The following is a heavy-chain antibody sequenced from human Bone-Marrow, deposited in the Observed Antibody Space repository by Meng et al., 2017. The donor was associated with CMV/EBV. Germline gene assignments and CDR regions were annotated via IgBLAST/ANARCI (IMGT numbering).Heavy chain of an antibody. CDR3: ARVRDYNWFDP. V-gene: IGHV4-61*01. CDR2: INHSGST. Sequence: SETLSLTCTVSGGSVSSGSYYWSWIRQPPGKGLEWIGEINHSGSTNYNPSLKSRVTISVDTSKNQFSLKLSSVTAADTAVYYCARVRDYNWFDPWGQGTLVTVSS. CDR1: GGSVSSGSYY. D-gene: IGHD5-24*01. J-gene: IGHJ5*02.